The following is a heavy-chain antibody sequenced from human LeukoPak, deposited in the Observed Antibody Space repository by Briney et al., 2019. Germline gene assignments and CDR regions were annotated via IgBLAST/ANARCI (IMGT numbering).Heavy chain of an antibody. J-gene: IGHJ4*02. CDR2: ISSSSSYI. CDR1: GFTFSSYS. V-gene: IGHV3-21*01. Sequence: PGGSLRLSCAASGFTFSSYSMNWVRQAPGKGLEWVSSISSSSSYIYYADSVKGRFTISRDNAKNSLYLQMNSLRAEDTAVYYCAREGNPYYYSSGSYYLDYWGQGTLVTVSS. D-gene: IGHD3-10*01. CDR3: AREGNPYYYSSGSYYLDY.